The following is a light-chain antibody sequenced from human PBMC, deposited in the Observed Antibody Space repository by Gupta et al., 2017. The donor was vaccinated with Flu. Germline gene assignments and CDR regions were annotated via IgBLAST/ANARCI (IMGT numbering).Light chain of an antibody. CDR3: IQARQTRLT. CDR1: TSLLHSNGCNY. CDR2: FGS. Sequence: IYCRTSTSLLHSNGCNYLDWYLQKPGQSPQLLIYFGSNRASGVPDRFSGSGSGTDFTLKISRVEAEDVGIYYCIQARQTRLTFGGGTKVEIK. J-gene: IGKJ4*01. V-gene: IGKV2-28*01.